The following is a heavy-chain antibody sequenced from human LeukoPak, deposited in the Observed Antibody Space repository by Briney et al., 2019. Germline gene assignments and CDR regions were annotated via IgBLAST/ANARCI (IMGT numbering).Heavy chain of an antibody. V-gene: IGHV4-61*02. Sequence: SETLSLTCTVSGGSISSGIYYWSWIRQPAGKGLEWTGRLYTSESTNYHLSLKSRVTISVDTSKNQFSLKLSSVTAADTAVYYCAREGLHVDYGGQGTLVTVSS. J-gene: IGHJ4*02. CDR2: LYTSEST. CDR1: GGSISSGIYY. CDR3: AREGLHVDY. D-gene: IGHD5-24*01.